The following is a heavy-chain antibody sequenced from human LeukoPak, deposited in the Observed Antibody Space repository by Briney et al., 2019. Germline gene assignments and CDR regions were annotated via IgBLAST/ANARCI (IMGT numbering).Heavy chain of an antibody. Sequence: ASVKVSCKASGYTFTSYYMHWVRQAPGQGLEWMGIINPSGGSTSYAQKFQGRVTMTRDTSISTAYMELSRLRSDDTAVYYCASYFLGYSGYDSAVNFDYWGQGTLVTVSS. D-gene: IGHD5-12*01. J-gene: IGHJ4*02. CDR3: ASYFLGYSGYDSAVNFDY. CDR2: INPSGGST. CDR1: GYTFTSYY. V-gene: IGHV1-46*01.